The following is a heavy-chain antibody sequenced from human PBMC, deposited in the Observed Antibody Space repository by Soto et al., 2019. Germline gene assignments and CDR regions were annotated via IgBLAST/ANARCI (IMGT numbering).Heavy chain of an antibody. V-gene: IGHV1-46*01. D-gene: IGHD3-3*02. Sequence: ASVKVSCKASGYTFTTYYMHWVRQAPGRGLEWMGTIIPSGGSTSYAQKFQGRVTMTRDTSTSTAYMELSSLTSEDTAVYYCARALAPFYYYYGMDVWGQGTTVT. CDR1: GYTFTTYY. CDR3: ARALAPFYYYYGMDV. J-gene: IGHJ6*02. CDR2: IIPSGGST.